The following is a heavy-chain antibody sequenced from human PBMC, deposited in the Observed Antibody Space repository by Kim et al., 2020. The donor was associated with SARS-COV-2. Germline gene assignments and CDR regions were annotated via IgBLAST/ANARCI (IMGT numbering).Heavy chain of an antibody. V-gene: IGHV1-2*02. Sequence: GGTNYAQKLQGRVTMTRDTSISTAYMELSRLRSDDTAVYYCARDLSQDDYWGQGTLVTVSS. CDR2: GGT. J-gene: IGHJ4*02. CDR3: ARDLSQDDY.